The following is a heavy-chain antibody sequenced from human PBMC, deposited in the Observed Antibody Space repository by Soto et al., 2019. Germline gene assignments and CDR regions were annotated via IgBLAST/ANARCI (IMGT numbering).Heavy chain of an antibody. CDR2: INAGNGNT. CDR1: GYTFTSYA. V-gene: IGHV1-3*01. J-gene: IGHJ5*02. CDR3: SMGITLYNWFDP. D-gene: IGHD3-22*01. Sequence: QVQLVQSGAEVKKPGASVKVSCKASGYTFTSYAMHWVRQAPGQRLEWMGWINAGNGNTKYSQKFQGRVTITRDTSASTAYMELSSLRSEDTAVYYCSMGITLYNWFDPWGERTLITVSS.